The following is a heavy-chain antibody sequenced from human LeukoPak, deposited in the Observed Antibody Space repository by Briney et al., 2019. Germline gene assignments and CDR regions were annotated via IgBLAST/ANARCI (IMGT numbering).Heavy chain of an antibody. Sequence: GGSLRLSCTLSGFNVNRNYMGWVRQAPGKGLEWVSVIYTGGTVHYADSVKGRFTISRDNAKDSLYLQMNSLRAEDTAVYYCARYRMVVPFDYWGQGTLVTVSS. CDR3: ARYRMVVPFDY. CDR2: IYTGGTV. J-gene: IGHJ4*02. CDR1: GFNVNRNY. D-gene: IGHD2-15*01. V-gene: IGHV3-53*01.